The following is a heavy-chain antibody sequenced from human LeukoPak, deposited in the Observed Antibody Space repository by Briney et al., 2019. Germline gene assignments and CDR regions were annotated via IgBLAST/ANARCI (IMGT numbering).Heavy chain of an antibody. CDR2: ISSSSSYI. Sequence: PGGSLRLSCAASGFTFSSYSMNWVRQAPGKGLEWVSSISSSSSYIYYADSVKRRFTISRDNAKNSLYLQMNSLRAEDTAVYYCARDYGAARLLSPPDYWGQGTLVTVSS. D-gene: IGHD6-6*01. CDR1: GFTFSSYS. V-gene: IGHV3-21*01. CDR3: ARDYGAARLLSPPDY. J-gene: IGHJ4*02.